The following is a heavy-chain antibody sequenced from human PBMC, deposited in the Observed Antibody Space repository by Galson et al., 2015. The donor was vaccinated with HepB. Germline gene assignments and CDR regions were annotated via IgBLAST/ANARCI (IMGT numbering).Heavy chain of an antibody. CDR2: IYNSGNT. CDR3: ASGDFDI. CDR1: GGSISSGSYY. V-gene: IGHV4-61*02. J-gene: IGHJ3*02. Sequence: TLSLTCTVSGGSISSGSYYWSWIRQPAGKGLEWIGRIYNSGNTHYNPSLKSRVTMSVDVSKNQLSLKVSSMTAADTAVYYCASGDFDIWGQGTMVTVPS.